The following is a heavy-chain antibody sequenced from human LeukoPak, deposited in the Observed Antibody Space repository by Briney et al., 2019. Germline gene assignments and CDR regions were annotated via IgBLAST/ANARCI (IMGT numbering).Heavy chain of an antibody. Sequence: PSETLSLTCAVYGGSFSGYYWSWIRQPPGKGLEWIGEINHSGSTNYNPSLKSRVAISVDTSKNQFSLKLSSVTAADTAVYYCAKSNGYGLIDIWGQGTMVTVSS. J-gene: IGHJ3*02. CDR1: GGSFSGYY. CDR3: AKSNGYGLIDI. D-gene: IGHD2-2*03. CDR2: INHSGST. V-gene: IGHV4-34*01.